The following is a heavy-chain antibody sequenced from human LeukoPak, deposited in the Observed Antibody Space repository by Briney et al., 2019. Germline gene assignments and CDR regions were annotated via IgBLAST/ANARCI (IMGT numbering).Heavy chain of an antibody. CDR2: VYHSGST. Sequence: PSETLSLTCAVSGGSISSNNWWSWVRQPPGKGLEWIGEVYHSGSTNYNPSLQSRVTISVDKSKNQFSLKLNSLTAADTAVYYCASENCSGTSCSSFDYWGQGTLVTVSS. V-gene: IGHV4-4*02. CDR1: GGSISSNNW. D-gene: IGHD2-2*01. J-gene: IGHJ4*02. CDR3: ASENCSGTSCSSFDY.